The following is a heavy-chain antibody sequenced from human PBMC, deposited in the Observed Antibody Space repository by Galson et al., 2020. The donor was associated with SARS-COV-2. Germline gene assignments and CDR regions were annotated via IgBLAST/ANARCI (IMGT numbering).Heavy chain of an antibody. Sequence: GGSLRLSCAASGFTFSSYAMSWVRQAPGKGLEWVSAISGSGGSTYYADSVKGRFTISRDNSKNTLYLQMNSLRAEDTAVYYCAKAGPYCTGGVCHPPDFQHWGQGTLVTVSS. V-gene: IGHV3-23*01. J-gene: IGHJ1*01. CDR1: GFTFSSYA. CDR2: ISGSGGST. CDR3: AKAGPYCTGGVCHPPDFQH. D-gene: IGHD2-8*02.